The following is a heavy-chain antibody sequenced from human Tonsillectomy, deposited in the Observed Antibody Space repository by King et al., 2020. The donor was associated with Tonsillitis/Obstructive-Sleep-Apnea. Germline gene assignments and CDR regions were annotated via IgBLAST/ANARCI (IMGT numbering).Heavy chain of an antibody. CDR3: ARLVVVAATPVPYFGMDV. CDR2: INPNSGDT. CDR1: GYTFTGYY. Sequence: QLVQSGAEVKKPGASVKVSCKASGYTFTGYYMHWVRQAPGQGLEWMGWINPNSGDTKYGQKFQGRVTMTRDTSNSTAYMELSRLRSDDTAGYYCARLVVVAATPVPYFGMDVWGQGTTVTVSS. V-gene: IGHV1-2*02. J-gene: IGHJ6*02. D-gene: IGHD2-15*01.